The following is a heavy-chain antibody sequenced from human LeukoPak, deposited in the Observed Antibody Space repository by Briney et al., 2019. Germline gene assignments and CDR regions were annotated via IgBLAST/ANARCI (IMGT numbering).Heavy chain of an antibody. D-gene: IGHD3-3*01. CDR3: AREPGDVGYTIFGVVTATPFDI. CDR1: GGPISSGDYY. CDR2: IFYSGST. V-gene: IGHV4-30-4*08. J-gene: IGHJ3*02. Sequence: SETLSPTCTDSGGPISSGDYYWSWIRQPPGKGLEWIGYIFYSGSTYYNPSLKSRVTISVDTSKNQFSLKLSSVTAADTAVYYCAREPGDVGYTIFGVVTATPFDIWGQGTMVTVSS.